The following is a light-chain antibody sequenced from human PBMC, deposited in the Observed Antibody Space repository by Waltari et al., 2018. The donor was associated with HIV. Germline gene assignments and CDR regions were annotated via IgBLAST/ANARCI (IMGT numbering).Light chain of an antibody. Sequence: QLVLTQSPSASASLGASVKLTCTLSSGHSSYAIAWHQQQPEKGPRYLMKLNSDGSHSKGDGIPGRFSGSSSGAERYLTLSSLQSEDEADYYCQTWGTGIRVFGGGTKLTVL. V-gene: IGLV4-69*01. J-gene: IGLJ3*02. CDR2: LNSDGSH. CDR3: QTWGTGIRV. CDR1: SGHSSYA.